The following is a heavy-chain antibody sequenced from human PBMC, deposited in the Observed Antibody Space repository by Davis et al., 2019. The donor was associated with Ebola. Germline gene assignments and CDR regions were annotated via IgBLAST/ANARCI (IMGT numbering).Heavy chain of an antibody. CDR2: IYYSGST. D-gene: IGHD3-3*01. J-gene: IGHJ6*03. CDR1: GGSVSSGRYY. CDR3: ARVSYYDFWSGYPRTHYYYMDV. V-gene: IGHV4-61*01. Sequence: PSETLSLTCTVSGGSVSSGRYYWSWIRQPPGKGLEWIGFIYYSGSTNYNPSLKSRVTISVDTSKNQFSLKLSSVTAADTAGYYCARVSYYDFWSGYPRTHYYYMDVWGKGTTVTVSS.